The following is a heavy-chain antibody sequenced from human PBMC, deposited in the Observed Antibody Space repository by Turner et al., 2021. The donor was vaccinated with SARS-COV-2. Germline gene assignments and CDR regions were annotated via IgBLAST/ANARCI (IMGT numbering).Heavy chain of an antibody. V-gene: IGHV1-69*01. Sequence: QVQLVQSGAEVKKPGSSVKVSCKASGGTFSSSAFSWVRHAPGQGLEWMGGILPKFGTPNYSQKFQGRLTITADESTTTVYMELSGLLSDDSAVYYCARDTDYWGQGTLVTVSS. CDR2: ILPKFGTP. J-gene: IGHJ4*02. CDR1: GGTFSSSA. CDR3: ARDTDY.